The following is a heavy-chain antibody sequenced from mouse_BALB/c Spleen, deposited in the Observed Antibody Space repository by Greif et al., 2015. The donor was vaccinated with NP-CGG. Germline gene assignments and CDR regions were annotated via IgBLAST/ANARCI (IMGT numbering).Heavy chain of an antibody. Sequence: VQLVESGPGLVAPSQSLSITCTVSGFSLTSYGVHWVRQPPGKGLEWLGVIWAGGSTNYNSALMSRLSISKDNSKSQVFLKMNSLQTDDTAMYYCAREPYYYGSSSDAMGYWGQGTSVTVSS. CDR2: IWAGGST. CDR3: AREPYYYGSSSDAMGY. D-gene: IGHD1-1*01. J-gene: IGHJ4*01. CDR1: GFSLTSYG. V-gene: IGHV2-9*02.